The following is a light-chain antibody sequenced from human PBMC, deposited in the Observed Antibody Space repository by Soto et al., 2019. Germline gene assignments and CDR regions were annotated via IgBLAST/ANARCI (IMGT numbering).Light chain of an antibody. J-gene: IGKJ3*01. Sequence: DLQMTQSPSSLSASVGDRVTITCQASQDISINLNWFQQKPGKAPKLLIYDAINLETGVPSRFSASASGTDFSLMISSPQPEDIATYYCQQYHNLPFTFGPGTKVDL. CDR1: QDISIN. V-gene: IGKV1-33*01. CDR3: QQYHNLPFT. CDR2: DAI.